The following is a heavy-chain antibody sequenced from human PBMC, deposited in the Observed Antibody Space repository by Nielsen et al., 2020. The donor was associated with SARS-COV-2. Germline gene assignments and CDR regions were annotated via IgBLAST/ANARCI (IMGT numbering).Heavy chain of an antibody. D-gene: IGHD3-10*01. CDR3: TREDITMVRGVISYGMDV. CDR2: IRSKAYGGTT. CDR1: GFTFGDYA. V-gene: IGHV3-49*04. Sequence: GGSLRLSCTASGFTFGDYAMSWVRQAPGKGLEWVGFIRSKAYGGTTEYAASVKGRFTISRDDSKSIAYLQMNSLKTEDTAVYYCTREDITMVRGVISYGMDVWGQGTTVTVSS. J-gene: IGHJ6*02.